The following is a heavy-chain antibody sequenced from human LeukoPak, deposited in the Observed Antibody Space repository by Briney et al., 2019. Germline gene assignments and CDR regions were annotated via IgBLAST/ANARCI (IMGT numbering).Heavy chain of an antibody. CDR1: GGSISSSSYY. D-gene: IGHD3-10*01. J-gene: IGHJ5*02. CDR2: IYTSGST. CDR3: ARDLGAYGSGVDP. V-gene: IGHV4-61*02. Sequence: SETLSLTCTVSGGSISSSSYYWSWIRQPAGKGLEWIGRIYTSGSTNYNSSLKSRVTISLDTSKNQFSLKLSSVTAADTAVYYCARDLGAYGSGVDPWGQGTLVTVSS.